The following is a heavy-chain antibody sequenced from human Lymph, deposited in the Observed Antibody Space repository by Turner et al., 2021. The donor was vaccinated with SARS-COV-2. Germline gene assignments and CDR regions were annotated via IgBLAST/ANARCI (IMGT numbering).Heavy chain of an antibody. V-gene: IGHV3-7*01. D-gene: IGHD2-15*01. Sequence: EVQVVESGGGLVQPGGSLRLSCAAAGFTFSTYWMSGVRQAPGKGLEWVANIKQDGSEKYYVDSVKGRFTISRDNAKNSLYLQMNSLRAEDTAVYYCAILSMGDWHFDLWGRVTLVTVSS. CDR2: IKQDGSEK. J-gene: IGHJ2*01. CDR3: AILSMGDWHFDL. CDR1: GFTFSTYW.